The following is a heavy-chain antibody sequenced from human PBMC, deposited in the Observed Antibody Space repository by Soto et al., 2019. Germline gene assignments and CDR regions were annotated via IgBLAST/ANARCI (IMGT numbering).Heavy chain of an antibody. Sequence: QVKLVQSRAEVKKPGSSVRVSCKASEGTFNSYVVSWGRQAPGQGLQWLGGILPLFGTTNYEHQLEDRVTITADTSTTTAYMELSSLRTGDTAVYYCARSDTIYESSERYYHYGRDVWSQGTTVIVSS. CDR3: ARSDTIYESSERYYHYGRDV. D-gene: IGHD3-16*01. J-gene: IGHJ6*02. CDR2: ILPLFGTT. V-gene: IGHV1-69*06. CDR1: EGTFNSYV.